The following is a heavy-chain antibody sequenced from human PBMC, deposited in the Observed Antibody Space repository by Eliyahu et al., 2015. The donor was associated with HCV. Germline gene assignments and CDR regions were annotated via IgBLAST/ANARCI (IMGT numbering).Heavy chain of an antibody. CDR2: INHSGST. D-gene: IGHD3-10*01. J-gene: IGHJ4*02. Sequence: QVQLQQWGAGLLKPSETLSLTCAVYGGSFSGYYWSWIRQPPGKGLEWIGEINHSGSTNYNPSLKSRVTISVDTSKNQFSLKLSSVTAADTAVYYCAGLLWFGETSDYWGQGTLVTVSS. CDR3: AGLLWFGETSDY. V-gene: IGHV4-34*01. CDR1: GGSFSGYY.